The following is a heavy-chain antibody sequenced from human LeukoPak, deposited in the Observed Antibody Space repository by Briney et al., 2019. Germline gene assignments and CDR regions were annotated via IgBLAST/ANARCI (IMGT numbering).Heavy chain of an antibody. Sequence: VASVKVSCKASGYTFTGYYMHWVRQAPGQGLEWMRRINPNSGGTNYAQKFQGRVTMTRDTSINTAYMELSRLRSDDTAVYYCARLSGYSSGWLHGADAFDIWGPGTMVTVSS. J-gene: IGHJ3*02. V-gene: IGHV1-2*06. CDR2: INPNSGGT. CDR3: ARLSGYSSGWLHGADAFDI. CDR1: GYTFTGYY. D-gene: IGHD6-19*01.